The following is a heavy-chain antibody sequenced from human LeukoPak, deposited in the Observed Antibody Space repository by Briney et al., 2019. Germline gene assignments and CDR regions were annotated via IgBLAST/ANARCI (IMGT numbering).Heavy chain of an antibody. CDR2: IDWDDDK. CDR3: ARIPSGSGSYYILDY. J-gene: IGHJ4*02. D-gene: IGHD3-10*01. V-gene: IGHV2-70*11. Sequence: TLSLTCTVSGGSISSYYWSWIRQPPGKALEWLARIDWDDDKYYSTSLKTRLTISKDTSKNQVVLTMTNMDPVDTATYYCARIPSGSGSYYILDYWGQGTLVTVSS. CDR1: GGSISSYYW.